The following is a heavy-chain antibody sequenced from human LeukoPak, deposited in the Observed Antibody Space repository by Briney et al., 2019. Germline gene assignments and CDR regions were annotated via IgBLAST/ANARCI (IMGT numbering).Heavy chain of an antibody. CDR3: ATTRHPFGNHYDSSGYYDGFDY. CDR1: GGTFSSYA. D-gene: IGHD3-22*01. J-gene: IGHJ4*02. Sequence: GASVKVSCKASGGTFSSYAISWVRQAPGQGLEWMGGIIPIFGTANYAQKFQGRVTITADESTSTAYMELSSLRSEDTAVYYCATTRHPFGNHYDSSGYYDGFDYWGQGTLVTVSS. CDR2: IIPIFGTA. V-gene: IGHV1-69*13.